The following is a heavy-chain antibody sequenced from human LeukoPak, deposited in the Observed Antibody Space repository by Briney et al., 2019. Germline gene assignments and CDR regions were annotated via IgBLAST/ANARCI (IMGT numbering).Heavy chain of an antibody. CDR1: GGSISSSSYY. CDR2: IYHSGST. V-gene: IGHV4-39*07. CDR3: AREIVVAPGAFDI. D-gene: IGHD3-22*01. Sequence: SETLSLTCTVSGGSISSSSYYWGWIRQPPGKGLEWIGEIYHSGSTNYNPSLKSRVTISVDKSKNQFSLKLSSVTAADTAAYYCAREIVVAPGAFDIWGQGTMVTVSS. J-gene: IGHJ3*02.